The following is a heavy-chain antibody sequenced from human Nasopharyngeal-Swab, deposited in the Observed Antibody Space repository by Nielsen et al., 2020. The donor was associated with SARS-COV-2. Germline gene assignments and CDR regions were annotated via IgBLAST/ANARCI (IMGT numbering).Heavy chain of an antibody. CDR3: ARHSTSRYYYGPGDAFDI. D-gene: IGHD3-10*01. CDR1: GYSFTSYW. Sequence: GGSLRLSCKGSGYSFTSYWIGWVRQMPGKGLEWMGIIYPGDSDTRYSPSFQGQVTVSADKSISTAYLQWSSLKASDTAMYYCARHSTSRYYYGPGDAFDIWGQGTMVTVSS. CDR2: IYPGDSDT. J-gene: IGHJ3*02. V-gene: IGHV5-51*01.